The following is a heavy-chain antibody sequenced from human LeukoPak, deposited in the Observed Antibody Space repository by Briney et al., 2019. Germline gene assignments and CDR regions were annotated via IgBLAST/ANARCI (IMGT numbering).Heavy chain of an antibody. CDR2: ISKDGNSK. CDR1: GFTFSSYA. CDR3: AKGANYYGSGSYHDY. J-gene: IGHJ4*02. V-gene: IGHV3-30-3*01. D-gene: IGHD3-10*01. Sequence: GGSLTLSCAASGFTFSSYAMHWVRQAPGKGLDWVAGISKDGNSKFYADSVRGRFTISRDTSKNTLYLQMNSLRAEDTAVYYCAKGANYYGSGSYHDYWGQGTLVTVSS.